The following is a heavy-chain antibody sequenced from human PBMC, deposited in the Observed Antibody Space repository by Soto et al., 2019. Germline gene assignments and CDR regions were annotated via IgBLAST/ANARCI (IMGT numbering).Heavy chain of an antibody. V-gene: IGHV4-34*01. D-gene: IGHD3-22*01. CDR3: ASSRVGYYYDYYYYGMDV. Sequence: SETLSLTCAVYGGYFSGYYWSWIRQPPGKGLEWIGEINHSGSTNYNPSLKSRVTISVDTSKNQFSLKLSSVTAADTAVYYCASSRVGYYYDYYYYGMDVWGQGTTVTVSS. J-gene: IGHJ6*02. CDR2: INHSGST. CDR1: GGYFSGYY.